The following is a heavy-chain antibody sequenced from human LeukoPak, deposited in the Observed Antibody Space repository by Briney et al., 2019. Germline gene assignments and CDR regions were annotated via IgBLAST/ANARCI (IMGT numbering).Heavy chain of an antibody. Sequence: ASVKVSCKASGGTFSSYAISWVRQAPGQGLKWMGGIIPIFGTANYAQKFQGRVTITTDESTSTAYMELSSLRSEDTAVYYCASRVYSGSYEYYYYYYMDVWGKGTTVTVSS. D-gene: IGHD1-26*01. CDR2: IIPIFGTA. J-gene: IGHJ6*03. CDR3: ASRVYSGSYEYYYYYYMDV. V-gene: IGHV1-69*05. CDR1: GGTFSSYA.